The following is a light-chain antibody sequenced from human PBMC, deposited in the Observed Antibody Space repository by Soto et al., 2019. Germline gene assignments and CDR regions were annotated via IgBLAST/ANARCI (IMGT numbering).Light chain of an antibody. Sequence: ERVMTQAPAILSVSPGVRTTLSCRASQSVSSNLAWYQEKPDQAPRLLIYGAATRATGIPARVSGSGSGTEFTRTISSLQSEDFAVYYCQQYNNWPPMAFGQGTKVEIK. CDR2: GAA. CDR1: QSVSSN. CDR3: QQYNNWPPMA. J-gene: IGKJ1*01. V-gene: IGKV3-15*01.